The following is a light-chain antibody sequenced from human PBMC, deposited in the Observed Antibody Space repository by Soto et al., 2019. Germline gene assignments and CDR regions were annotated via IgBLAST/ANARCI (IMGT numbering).Light chain of an antibody. CDR3: GSYSTSTTLPYV. J-gene: IGLJ1*01. CDR2: EVS. Sequence: QSALTQPASMSGAPGQSIIVSCTGTRSDVEDSKYVSWFQHHPDKAPKLIIYEVSRRPIGVSYRFSGSKSGNTASLTISGLQAEDEADYYCGSYSTSTTLPYVFGTGTKVTVL. CDR1: RSDVEDSKY. V-gene: IGLV2-14*01.